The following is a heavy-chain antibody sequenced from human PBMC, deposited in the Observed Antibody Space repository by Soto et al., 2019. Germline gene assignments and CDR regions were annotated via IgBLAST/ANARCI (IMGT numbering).Heavy chain of an antibody. J-gene: IGHJ4*02. D-gene: IGHD3-9*01. CDR1: GFTFSRSA. CDR2: ISFDGSDK. CDR3: TTRGRSYDILTGYPKSYFFDY. Sequence: SLRLSCAASGFTFSRSAMHWVRQAPGKGLEWMAVISFDGSDKHYADSLKGRFTISRDNSKNTLFLQMNSLRAEDTAVYYCTTRGRSYDILTGYPKSYFFDYWGQGTLVTVSS. V-gene: IGHV3-30*04.